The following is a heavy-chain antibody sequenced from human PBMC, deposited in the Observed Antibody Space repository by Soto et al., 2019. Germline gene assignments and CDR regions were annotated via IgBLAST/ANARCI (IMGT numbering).Heavy chain of an antibody. D-gene: IGHD4-17*01. V-gene: IGHV6-1*01. Sequence: PSHTLSLTCAISGDSVSSNSATWNLIRQSPSRGLEWLGRTYYRSKWYNEYSVSVKSRITINPDTSKNQFSLQLNSVTPEDTAVYYCARATRTWFDPWGQGTLVTVSS. J-gene: IGHJ5*02. CDR2: TYYRSKWYN. CDR3: ARATRTWFDP. CDR1: GDSVSSNSAT.